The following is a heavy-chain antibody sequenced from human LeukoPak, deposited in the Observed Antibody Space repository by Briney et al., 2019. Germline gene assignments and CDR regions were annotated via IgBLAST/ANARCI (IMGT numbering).Heavy chain of an antibody. D-gene: IGHD7-27*01. CDR2: IYSGGST. CDR1: GFTFSNYA. V-gene: IGHV3-53*01. J-gene: IGHJ4*02. Sequence: GGSLRLSCAASGFTFSNYAMSWVRQAPGKGLEWVSVIYSGGSTYYADSVKGRFTISRDNSKNTLYLQMNSLRAEDTAVYYCARGTSKTGVDYWGQGTLVTVSS. CDR3: ARGTSKTGVDY.